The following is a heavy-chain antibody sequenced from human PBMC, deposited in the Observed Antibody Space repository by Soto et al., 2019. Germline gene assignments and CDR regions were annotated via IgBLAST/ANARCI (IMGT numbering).Heavy chain of an antibody. CDR3: ARGEFIEYSYGPGSGY. CDR2: INPSGGST. CDR1: GYTFTSYY. D-gene: IGHD5-18*01. V-gene: IGHV1-46*01. J-gene: IGHJ4*02. Sequence: ASVKVSCKASGYTFTSYYMHWVRQAPGQGLEWMGIINPSGGSTSCAQKFQGRVTMTRDTSTSTVYMELSSLRSEDTAVYYCARGEFIEYSYGPGSGYWGQGTLVTVSS.